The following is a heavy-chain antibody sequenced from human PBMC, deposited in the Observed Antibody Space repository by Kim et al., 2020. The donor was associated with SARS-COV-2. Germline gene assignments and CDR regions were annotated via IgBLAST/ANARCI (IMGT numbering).Heavy chain of an antibody. D-gene: IGHD6-13*01. J-gene: IGHJ6*02. Sequence: GGSLRLSCAASGFTFDDYAMHWVRQAPGKGLEWVSGISWNSGSIGYADSVKGRFTISRDNAKNSLYLQMNSLRAEDTALYYCAKDPNRGLSYSSSWYHAVSYYDYGMDVWGQGTTVTVSS. CDR3: AKDPNRGLSYSSSWYHAVSYYDYGMDV. V-gene: IGHV3-9*01. CDR2: ISWNSGSI. CDR1: GFTFDDYA.